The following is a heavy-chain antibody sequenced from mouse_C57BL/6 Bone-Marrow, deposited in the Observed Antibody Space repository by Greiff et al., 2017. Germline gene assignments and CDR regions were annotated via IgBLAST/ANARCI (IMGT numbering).Heavy chain of an antibody. V-gene: IGHV1-69*01. CDR3: ASPNWDGAMDY. D-gene: IGHD4-1*02. CDR1: GYTFTSYW. J-gene: IGHJ4*01. Sequence: VQLQQPGAELVMPGASVQLSCKASGYTFTSYWMHWVKQRPGQGLEWIGEIDPSDSYTNYNQKFKGKSTLTVDKSSSTAYMQLSSLTSEDSAVYYCASPNWDGAMDYWGQGTSVTVSS. CDR2: IDPSDSYT.